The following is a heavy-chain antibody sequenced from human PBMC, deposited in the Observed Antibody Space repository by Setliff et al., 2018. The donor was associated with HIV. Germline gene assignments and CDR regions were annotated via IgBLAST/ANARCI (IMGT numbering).Heavy chain of an antibody. CDR2: IIPIFGTA. J-gene: IGHJ4*02. D-gene: IGHD5-12*01. CDR1: GGTFSSYA. CDR3: ARDDDIGRFDY. V-gene: IGHV1-69*05. Sequence: ASVKVSCKASGGTFSSYAISWVRQAPGQGLEWMGGIIPIFGTANYAQKFQGRVTITTDESTSTAYMELSSLRSEDTAVYSCARDDDIGRFDYWGQGTLVTVSS.